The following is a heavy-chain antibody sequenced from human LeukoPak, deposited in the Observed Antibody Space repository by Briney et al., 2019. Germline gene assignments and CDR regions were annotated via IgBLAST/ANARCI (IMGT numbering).Heavy chain of an antibody. J-gene: IGHJ4*02. CDR1: GGSISRSSYY. Sequence: PSETLSLTCTVSGGSISRSSYYWGWIRQPPGKGLEWIGSIYYSGSTCYNPSLKSRVTISVDTSKNQFSLKLSSVTAADTAVYYCARWDYDILTGYPYYFDYWGQGTLVTVSS. CDR3: ARWDYDILTGYPYYFDY. CDR2: IYYSGST. D-gene: IGHD3-9*01. V-gene: IGHV4-39*01.